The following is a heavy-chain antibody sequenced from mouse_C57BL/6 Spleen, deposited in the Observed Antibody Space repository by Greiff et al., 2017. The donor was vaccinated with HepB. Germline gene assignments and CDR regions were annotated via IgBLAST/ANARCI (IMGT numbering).Heavy chain of an antibody. Sequence: LVESGAELVKPGASVKLSCKASGYTFTEYTIHWVKQRSGQGLEWIGWFYPGSGSIKYNERFKDKATLTADKSSSTVYMELSRLTSEDSAVYFCARHEDHSGYPAWFAYWGQGTLVTVSA. CDR2: FYPGSGSI. V-gene: IGHV1-62-2*01. CDR1: GYTFTEYT. CDR3: ARHEDHSGYPAWFAY. J-gene: IGHJ3*01. D-gene: IGHD3-2*02.